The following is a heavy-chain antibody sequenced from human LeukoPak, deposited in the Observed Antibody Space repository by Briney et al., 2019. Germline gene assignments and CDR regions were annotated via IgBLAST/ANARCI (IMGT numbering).Heavy chain of an antibody. J-gene: IGHJ4*02. CDR1: GGSFSGYY. Sequence: PSETLSLTCAVYGGSFSGYYWSWIRQPPGKGLEWIGEINHSGSTNYNPSLKSRVTMSVDTSKNQFSLKLSSVTAADTAVYYCAREYSSGWEYFDYWGQGTLVTVSS. CDR2: INHSGST. D-gene: IGHD6-19*01. CDR3: AREYSSGWEYFDY. V-gene: IGHV4-34*01.